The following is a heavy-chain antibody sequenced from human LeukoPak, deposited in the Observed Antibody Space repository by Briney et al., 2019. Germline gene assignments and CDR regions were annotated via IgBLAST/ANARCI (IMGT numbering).Heavy chain of an antibody. CDR1: GFTFSNYA. J-gene: IGHJ4*02. CDR2: ISGSGGST. D-gene: IGHD1-20*01. CDR3: ARGHNFNDVFDY. V-gene: IGHV3-23*01. Sequence: GGSLRLSCAASGFTFSNYAMSWVRQAPGKRLEWVATISGSGGSTYYADSVKGRFTISRDNAKNSVYLQMNSLRAEDTAVYYCARGHNFNDVFDYWGQGTVVTVSS.